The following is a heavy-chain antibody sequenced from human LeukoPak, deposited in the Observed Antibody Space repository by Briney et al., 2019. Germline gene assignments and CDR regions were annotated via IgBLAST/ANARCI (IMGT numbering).Heavy chain of an antibody. J-gene: IGHJ4*02. CDR2: IYHSGST. CDR1: GGSISSSSYY. Sequence: PSETLSLTCTVSGGSISSSSYYWAWIRQPPGKGLERSGTIYHSGSTYYNASLKSRVTTSVDTSKNPLSLKLSSVTAADTAVYYCARRYSNYFFDYWGQGTLVTVSS. V-gene: IGHV4-39*07. CDR3: ARRYSNYFFDY. D-gene: IGHD4-11*01.